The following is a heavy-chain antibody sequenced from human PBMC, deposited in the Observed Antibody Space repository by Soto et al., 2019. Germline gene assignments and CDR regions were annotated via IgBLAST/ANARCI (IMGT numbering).Heavy chain of an antibody. CDR1: GFTFSSYG. J-gene: IGHJ4*02. D-gene: IGHD6-19*01. CDR2: ISYDGSNK. Sequence: PGGSLRLSCAASGFTFSSYGIHWVRQAPGKGLEWVAVISYDGSNKYYADSVKGRFTISRDNSKNTLYLQMNSLRAEDTAVYYCATDFSGWYGSSEYGFWGQGTLVTVSS. V-gene: IGHV3-30*03. CDR3: ATDFSGWYGSSEYGF.